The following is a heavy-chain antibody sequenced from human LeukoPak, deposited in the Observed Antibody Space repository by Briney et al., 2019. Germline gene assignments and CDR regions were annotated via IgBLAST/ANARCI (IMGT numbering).Heavy chain of an antibody. CDR1: GFNFNTFN. D-gene: IGHD2-15*01. CDR2: ISTSSGTI. J-gene: IGHJ4*02. Sequence: PGGSLRLSCAASGFNFNTFNMNWVRQAPGKGLEWISYISTSSGTISYADSVKGRFTISRDNAKNSLYLQMNSLRAEDTAVYYCARDRADIVAALDYWGQGTLVTVSS. CDR3: ARDRADIVAALDY. V-gene: IGHV3-48*01.